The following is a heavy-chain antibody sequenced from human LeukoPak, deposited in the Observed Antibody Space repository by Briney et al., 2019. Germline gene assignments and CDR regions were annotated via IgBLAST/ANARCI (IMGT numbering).Heavy chain of an antibody. CDR2: IRYDGSNK. V-gene: IGHV3-30*02. CDR3: AMTSGSYVEYFQH. J-gene: IGHJ1*01. Sequence: PGGSLRLSCAASGFTFISYGMHWVRQAPGKGLEWVTFIRYDGSNKYYADSVKGRFIISRDNSKNTLYLQMNSLRAEDTAVYYCAMTSGSYVEYFQHWGQGTLVTVSS. CDR1: GFTFISYG. D-gene: IGHD1-26*01.